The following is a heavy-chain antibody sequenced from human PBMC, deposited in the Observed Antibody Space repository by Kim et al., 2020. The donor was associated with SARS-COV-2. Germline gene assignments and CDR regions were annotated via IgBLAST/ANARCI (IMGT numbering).Heavy chain of an antibody. CDR2: ISYDGSNK. V-gene: IGHV3-30*03. CDR3: AMGIVGATEGTFDY. J-gene: IGHJ4*02. Sequence: GGSLRLSCAASGFTFSSYGMHWVRQAPGKGLEWVAVISYDGSNKYYADSVKGRFTISRDNSKNTLYLQMNSLRAEDTAVYYCAMGIVGATEGTFDYWGQGTLVTVSS. D-gene: IGHD1-26*01. CDR1: GFTFSSYG.